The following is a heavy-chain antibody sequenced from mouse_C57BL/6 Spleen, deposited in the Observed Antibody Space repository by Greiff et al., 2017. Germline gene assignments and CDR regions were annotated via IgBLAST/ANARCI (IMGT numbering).Heavy chain of an antibody. V-gene: IGHV1-64*01. Sequence: QVQLQQPGAELVKPGASVKLSCKASGYTFTSYWMHWVKQRPGQGLEWIGMIHPNSGSTNYNEKFKSKATLTVDKSSSTAYMQLGSLTSEDSAVYYCARGVYGSSWYFDVWGTGTTVTVSS. D-gene: IGHD1-1*01. CDR2: IHPNSGST. CDR1: GYTFTSYW. CDR3: ARGVYGSSWYFDV. J-gene: IGHJ1*03.